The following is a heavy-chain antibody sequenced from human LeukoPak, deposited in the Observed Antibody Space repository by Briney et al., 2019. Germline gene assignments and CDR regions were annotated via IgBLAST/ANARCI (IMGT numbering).Heavy chain of an antibody. J-gene: IGHJ4*02. D-gene: IGHD6-19*01. CDR2: IYYSGST. CDR1: GGSISSSSYY. CDR3: ASRSSGWHEFDY. V-gene: IGHV4-39*01. Sequence: SETLSLTCTVSGGSISSSSYYWGWIRQPPGKGLEWIGSIYYSGSTYYNPSLKSRVTISVDTSKNQFSLKLSSVTAADTAVYYCASRSSGWHEFDYWGQGTLVTVSS.